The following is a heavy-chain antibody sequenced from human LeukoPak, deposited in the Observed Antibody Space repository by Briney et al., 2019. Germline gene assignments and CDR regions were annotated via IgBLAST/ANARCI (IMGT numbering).Heavy chain of an antibody. CDR3: AKDTSVGFDWLYFDY. Sequence: GGSLRLSCAASGFTFSSYAMSWVRQAPGKGLEWVSAISGSGGSTYYADSVKGRFTISRDNSKNTLYLQMNSLRAEDTAVYYCAKDTSVGFDWLYFDYWGQGTLVTVSS. J-gene: IGHJ4*02. D-gene: IGHD3-9*01. CDR2: ISGSGGST. CDR1: GFTFSSYA. V-gene: IGHV3-23*01.